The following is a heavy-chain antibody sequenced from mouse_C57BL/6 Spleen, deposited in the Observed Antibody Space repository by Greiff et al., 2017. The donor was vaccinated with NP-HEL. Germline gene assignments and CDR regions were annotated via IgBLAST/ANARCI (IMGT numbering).Heavy chain of an antibody. CDR1: GYAFSSSW. CDR3: ARDEGYDGYYVRGDY. Sequence: QVQLKQSGPELVKPGASVKISCKASGYAFSSSWMNWVKQRPGKGLEWIGRIYPGDGDTNYNGKFKGKATLTADKSSSTAYMQLSSLTSEDSAVYFCARDEGYDGYYVRGDYWGQGTTLTVSS. J-gene: IGHJ2*01. V-gene: IGHV1-82*01. D-gene: IGHD2-3*01. CDR2: IYPGDGDT.